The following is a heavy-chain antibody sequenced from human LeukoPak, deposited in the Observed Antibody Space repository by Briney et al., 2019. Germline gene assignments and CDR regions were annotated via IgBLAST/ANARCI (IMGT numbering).Heavy chain of an antibody. V-gene: IGHV6-1*01. CDR3: ARDQGACGVLQQLSSGDCSYPVDY. Sequence: SQTLSLTCAISGDSVSSNSAAWNWIRQSPSRGLEWLGRTYYRSKWYNDYAVSVKSRITINPDTSKNQFSLQLNSVTPEDTAVYYCARDQGACGVLQQLSSGDCSYPVDYWGQGTLVTVSS. D-gene: IGHD6-13*01. CDR1: GDSVSSNSAA. J-gene: IGHJ4*02. CDR2: TYYRSKWYN.